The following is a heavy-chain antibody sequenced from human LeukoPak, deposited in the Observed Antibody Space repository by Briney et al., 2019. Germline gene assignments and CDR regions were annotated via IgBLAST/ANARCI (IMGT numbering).Heavy chain of an antibody. CDR2: IWYDGSNK. CDR3: AKLYYYGSGRVPLSDY. J-gene: IGHJ4*02. Sequence: GGSLRLSCAASGFTFSSYGMHWVRQAPGKGLEWVAVIWYDGSNKYYADSVKGRFTISRDNSENTLYLQMNNLRAEDTAVYYCAKLYYYGSGRVPLSDYWGQGTLVTVSS. V-gene: IGHV3-33*06. D-gene: IGHD3-10*01. CDR1: GFTFSSYG.